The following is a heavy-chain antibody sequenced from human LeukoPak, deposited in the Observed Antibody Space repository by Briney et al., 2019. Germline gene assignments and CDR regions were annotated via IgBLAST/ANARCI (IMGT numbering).Heavy chain of an antibody. CDR2: IYSGGST. J-gene: IGHJ6*02. Sequence: GGSLRLSCAASGFTFSSNYMSWVRQAPGKGLEWVSVIYSGGSTYYSDSVTGRFTISRDNSKNTLYLQMNSLRAEDTAVYYCARDAMSPYYYDSSGSFRLYYYYYGMDVWGQGTTVTVSS. V-gene: IGHV3-53*01. CDR3: ARDAMSPYYYDSSGSFRLYYYYYGMDV. CDR1: GFTFSSNY. D-gene: IGHD3-22*01.